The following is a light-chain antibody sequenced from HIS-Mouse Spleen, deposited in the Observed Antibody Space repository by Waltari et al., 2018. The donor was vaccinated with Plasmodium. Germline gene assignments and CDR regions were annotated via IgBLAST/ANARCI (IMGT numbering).Light chain of an antibody. CDR1: SSNIGNNY. CDR2: DNN. Sequence: VSAAPGQKVTISCSGSSSNIGNNYVSWYQQLPGTAPKLLIYDNNKRPSGIPDRFSGSKSGTSATLGITGLQTGDEADYYCGTWDSSLSAGVFGGGTKLTVL. CDR3: GTWDSSLSAGV. J-gene: IGLJ3*02. V-gene: IGLV1-51*01.